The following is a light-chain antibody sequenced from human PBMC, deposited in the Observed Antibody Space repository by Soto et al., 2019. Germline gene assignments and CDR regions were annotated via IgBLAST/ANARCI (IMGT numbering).Light chain of an antibody. J-gene: IGLJ2*01. Sequence: LTQPASVSGSPGQSITISCAGTTSDVAYYDLVSWYQQHPGRAPKLLIYEVDKRPSGISVRFSGSKSGATASLTISGLLPEDEAVYFCCTYAGHVPKFGGGTK. CDR2: EVD. CDR1: TSDVAYYDL. V-gene: IGLV2-23*02. CDR3: CTYAGHVPK.